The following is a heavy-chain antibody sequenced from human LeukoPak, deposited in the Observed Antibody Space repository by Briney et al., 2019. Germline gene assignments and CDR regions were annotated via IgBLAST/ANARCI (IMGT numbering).Heavy chain of an antibody. J-gene: IGHJ4*02. CDR3: ARDYEGQRITTIGHLDY. Sequence: SETLSLTCAVYGGSFSGYYWSWIRQPPGKGLEWIGEINHSGSTNYNPSLQSRLTISIDTSKNQFSLKLSSVTAADTAVYYCARDYEGQRITTIGHLDYWGQGSLVTVSS. V-gene: IGHV4-34*01. CDR2: INHSGST. D-gene: IGHD3-10*01. CDR1: GGSFSGYY.